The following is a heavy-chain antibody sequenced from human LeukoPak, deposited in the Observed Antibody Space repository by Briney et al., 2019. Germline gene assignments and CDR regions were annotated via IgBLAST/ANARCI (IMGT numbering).Heavy chain of an antibody. CDR2: IKKDGGEI. V-gene: IGHV3-7*01. Sequence: PGGSLRLSCAASGFNFSSHWMSRVRQAPGKGLQWVANIKKDGGEIFYADSVKGRFTIFRDNAKNALYLQMGSLRGEDTALYYCARDRRAASAPDYWGQGTLVTVSS. CDR1: GFNFSSHW. CDR3: ARDRRAASAPDY. D-gene: IGHD6-13*01. J-gene: IGHJ4*02.